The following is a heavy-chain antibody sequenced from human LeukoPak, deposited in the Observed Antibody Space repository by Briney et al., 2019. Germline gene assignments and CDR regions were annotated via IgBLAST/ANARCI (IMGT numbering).Heavy chain of an antibody. CDR3: ARGDGYNYFVH. Sequence: GGSLRLSCAASGFTVSSNYMSWVRQAPGKGLEWVSVFYRGGDTYYADSVKGRFTISRDIAKNTVDLQMNSLRAEDTALYYCARGDGYNYFVHWGQGTLVTVSS. V-gene: IGHV3-66*01. J-gene: IGHJ4*02. CDR2: FYRGGDT. CDR1: GFTVSSNY. D-gene: IGHD5-24*01.